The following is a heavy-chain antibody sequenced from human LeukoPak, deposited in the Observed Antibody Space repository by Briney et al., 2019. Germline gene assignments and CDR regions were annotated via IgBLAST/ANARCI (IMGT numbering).Heavy chain of an antibody. V-gene: IGHV5-51*01. D-gene: IGHD6-19*01. CDR1: GYSFTNYW. CDR2: IYPDDSDA. Sequence: GESLKISCKASGYSFTNYWIGWVRQMPGKGLEWMGIIYPDDSDARHSPSFQGQVTISADKSISTAYLQWSSLKASDTAMYYCARHNPIAVAGLDYWGQGTLVTVSS. J-gene: IGHJ4*02. CDR3: ARHNPIAVAGLDY.